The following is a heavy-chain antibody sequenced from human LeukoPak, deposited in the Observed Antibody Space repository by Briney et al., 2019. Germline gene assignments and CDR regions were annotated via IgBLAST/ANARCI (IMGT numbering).Heavy chain of an antibody. CDR3: ARVALYCSGGSCLNYYYYYMDV. V-gene: IGHV3-48*01. J-gene: IGHJ6*03. CDR1: GFTFSSFG. Sequence: GGSLRLSCAASGFTFSSFGMNWVRQAPGKGLEWVSYISSSSSTIYYADSVKGRFTISRDNAKNSLYLQMNSLRAEDTAVYYCARVALYCSGGSCLNYYYYYMDVWGKGTTVTISS. CDR2: ISSSSSTI. D-gene: IGHD2-15*01.